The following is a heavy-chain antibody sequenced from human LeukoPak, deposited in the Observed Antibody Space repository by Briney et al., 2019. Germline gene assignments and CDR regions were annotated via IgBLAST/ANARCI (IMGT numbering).Heavy chain of an antibody. V-gene: IGHV3-21*01. CDR2: ISSSSYI. J-gene: IGHJ5*02. CDR3: ARDLPPKGGFDP. Sequence: GGSLRLSCAASGFTFSSYSMNWVRQAPGKGLEWVSSISSSSYIYYADSVKGRFTISRDNAKNSLYLQMNSLRAEDTAVYYCARDLPPKGGFDPWGQGTLVTVSS. CDR1: GFTFSSYS.